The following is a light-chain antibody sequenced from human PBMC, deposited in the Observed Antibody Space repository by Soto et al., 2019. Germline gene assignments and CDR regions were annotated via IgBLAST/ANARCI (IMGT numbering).Light chain of an antibody. J-gene: IGKJ4*02. CDR2: WTS. CDR1: QSVLFTTNNKNF. V-gene: IGKV4-1*01. CDR3: QQYYTLPLT. Sequence: DIVVTQSPDSLAVSLGERATINCKSSQSVLFTTNNKNFLAWYQQKPGQHPKLLAYWTSTRASGVPDRFSASVSGTDFTLTISSLHAEDVAVYYCQQYYTLPLTFGGGTRVELK.